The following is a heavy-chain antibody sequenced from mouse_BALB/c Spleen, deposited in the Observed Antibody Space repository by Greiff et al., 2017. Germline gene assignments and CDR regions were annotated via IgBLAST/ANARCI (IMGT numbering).Heavy chain of an antibody. Sequence: EVKLMESGGGLVKPGGSLKLSCAASGFTFSDYYMYWVRQTPEKRLEWVATISDGGSYTYYPDSVKGRFTISRDNAKNNLYLQMSSLKSEDTAMYYCTRGGYYGSDWYFDVWGAGTTVTVSS. CDR3: TRGGYYGSDWYFDV. V-gene: IGHV5-4*02. CDR2: ISDGGSYT. CDR1: GFTFSDYY. D-gene: IGHD1-2*01. J-gene: IGHJ1*01.